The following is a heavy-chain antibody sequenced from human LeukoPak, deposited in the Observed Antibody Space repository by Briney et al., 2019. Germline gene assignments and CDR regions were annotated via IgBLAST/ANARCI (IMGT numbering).Heavy chain of an antibody. CDR3: ARDMRYFQH. V-gene: IGHV3-7*05. Sequence: GGSLRLSCAVSGFTFSNYWITWVRQAPGKGLEWVANIKQDGSGEYYVDSVKGRFTISRDNAKNSLYLQMDSLRAEDTAVYYCARDMRYFQHWGQGTLVTVSS. J-gene: IGHJ1*01. CDR1: GFTFSNYW. D-gene: IGHD3-16*01. CDR2: IKQDGSGE.